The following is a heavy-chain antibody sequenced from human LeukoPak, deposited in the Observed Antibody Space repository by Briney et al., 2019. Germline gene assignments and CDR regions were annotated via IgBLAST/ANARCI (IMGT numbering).Heavy chain of an antibody. CDR1: GGSFSGYY. Sequence: SETLSLTCAVYGGSFSGYYWSWIRQPPGKGLEWIGSIYHSGSTYYNPSLKSRVTISVDTSKNQFSLKLSSVTAADTAVYYCATLYCSSTSCHDAFDIWGQGTMVTVSS. CDR3: ATLYCSSTSCHDAFDI. D-gene: IGHD2-2*01. CDR2: IYHSGST. V-gene: IGHV4-34*01. J-gene: IGHJ3*02.